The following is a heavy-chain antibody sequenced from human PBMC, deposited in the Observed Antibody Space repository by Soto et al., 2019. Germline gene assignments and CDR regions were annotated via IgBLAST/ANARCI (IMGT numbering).Heavy chain of an antibody. CDR1: GYSFTDYH. J-gene: IGHJ6*02. Sequence: VKVSCKASGYSFTDYHIHWVRQAPGQGLEWLGRINPKSGGTSTAQKFQGWVTMTTDTSISTASMELTRLTSDDTAIYYCARGDSTDCSNGVCSFFYNHGMDVWGQGTTVTVSS. D-gene: IGHD2-8*01. CDR3: ARGDSTDCSNGVCSFFYNHGMDV. V-gene: IGHV1-2*04. CDR2: INPKSGGT.